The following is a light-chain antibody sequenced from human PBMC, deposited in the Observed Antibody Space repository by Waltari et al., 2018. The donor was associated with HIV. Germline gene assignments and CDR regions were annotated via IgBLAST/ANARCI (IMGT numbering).Light chain of an antibody. CDR1: SHMLGFYNF. Sequence: QSPLYQPASVSGSPGQSITIPCSRVSHMLGFYNFVCWYQHRPGKAPPLIIFGVTRRPSGISARFSGSTSGGTASLTISDLQIEDEADYFCSSFAGTGTPMFGGGTKLTVL. V-gene: IGLV2-14*03. CDR2: GVT. CDR3: SSFAGTGTPM. J-gene: IGLJ3*02.